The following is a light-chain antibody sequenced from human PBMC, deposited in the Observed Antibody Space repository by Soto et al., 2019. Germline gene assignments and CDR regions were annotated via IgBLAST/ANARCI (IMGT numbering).Light chain of an antibody. CDR1: QTVTNTY. V-gene: IGKV3-20*01. J-gene: IGKJ4*01. CDR3: QQYGTLPPT. Sequence: EIVLTQSAGILSLSPGERATLSYRASQTVTNTYLAWYQQKSGQAPNFLIYGASNRATGIPDRFSGSGSGTDFTLTISRLEPEDFAVYYCQQYGTLPPTFGGGTKVEI. CDR2: GAS.